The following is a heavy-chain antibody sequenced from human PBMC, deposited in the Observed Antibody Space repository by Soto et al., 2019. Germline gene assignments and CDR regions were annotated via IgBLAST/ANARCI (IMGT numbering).Heavy chain of an antibody. CDR2: ISYSGST. J-gene: IGHJ4*02. CDR1: GASISSYD. D-gene: IGHD5-12*01. Sequence: SETLSLTCTISGASISSYDWSWIRRPPGKGLEWIGHISYSGSTNYKPSLKSRVTISVDTSKKQFSLKLTSVTAADTAVYYCARGRDGYNYPNFDYWGQGTLVTVSS. V-gene: IGHV4-59*01. CDR3: ARGRDGYNYPNFDY.